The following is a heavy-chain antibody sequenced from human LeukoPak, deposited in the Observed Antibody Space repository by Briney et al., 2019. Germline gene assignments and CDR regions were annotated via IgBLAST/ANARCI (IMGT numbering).Heavy chain of an antibody. Sequence: GGSLRLSCAASGFTFDDYGMSWVRQAPGKGLEWVSGINWNGGSTGYADSVKGRFTISRDNAKNSLYLQMNSLRAEDTAVYFCARATWDPNYYYYMDVWGKGTTVTISS. J-gene: IGHJ6*03. CDR3: ARATWDPNYYYYMDV. V-gene: IGHV3-20*04. CDR2: INWNGGST. CDR1: GFTFDDYG. D-gene: IGHD1-26*01.